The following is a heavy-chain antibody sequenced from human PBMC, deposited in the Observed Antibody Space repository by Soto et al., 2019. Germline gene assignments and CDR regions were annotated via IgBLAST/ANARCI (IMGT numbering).Heavy chain of an antibody. Sequence: GGSLRLSCAASGFTVSSNYMSWVRQAPGKGLEWVSVIYSGGSTYYADSVKGRFTISRDNSKNTLYLQMNSLRAEDTAVYYCARDFPPFAVFPTDQESTQGQFDYWGQGTLVTVSS. CDR3: ARDFPPFAVFPTDQESTQGQFDY. D-gene: IGHD3-16*01. V-gene: IGHV3-66*01. CDR2: IYSGGST. CDR1: GFTVSSNY. J-gene: IGHJ4*02.